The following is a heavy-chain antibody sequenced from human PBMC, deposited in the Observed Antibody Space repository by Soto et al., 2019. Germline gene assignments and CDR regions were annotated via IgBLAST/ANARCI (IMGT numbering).Heavy chain of an antibody. Sequence: QVQLVESGGGVVQPGRSLRLSCAASGFTFSSYGMHWVRQAPGKGLEWVAVIWCDGSNKYYADSVKGRFTISRDNSKNTLYLQMNSLRAEDTAVYYCARAYSADYGMDVWGQGTTVTVSS. CDR2: IWCDGSNK. D-gene: IGHD1-26*01. CDR3: ARAYSADYGMDV. V-gene: IGHV3-33*01. J-gene: IGHJ6*02. CDR1: GFTFSSYG.